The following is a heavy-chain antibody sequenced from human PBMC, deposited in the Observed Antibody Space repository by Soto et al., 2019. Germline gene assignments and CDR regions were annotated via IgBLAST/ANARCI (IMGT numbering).Heavy chain of an antibody. CDR2: ITGTGVSI. CDR1: GFSCSGFA. D-gene: IGHD6-6*01. V-gene: IGHV3-23*01. Sequence: EVQLLESGGGLVQPGGSLRLSCVASGFSCSGFAMSWVRQAPGKGLVWVSSITGTGVSIYYADSVRGRFTISRDNSKNTLYLQMSSLRAEDTARYYRAKDSIPYSSSYDLDHWGRGALVTVSS. J-gene: IGHJ4*02. CDR3: AKDSIPYSSSYDLDH.